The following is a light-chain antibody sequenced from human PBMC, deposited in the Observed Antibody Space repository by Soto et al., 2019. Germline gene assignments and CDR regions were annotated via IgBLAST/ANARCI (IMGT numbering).Light chain of an antibody. CDR2: GIS. CDR3: QSYDSSLSVV. Sequence: QSVLTQPPSVSGAPGQRVSISCTGGSSNIGAGYDVHWYQQLPGTAPKLLIYGISNRPSGVPDRFSGSKSGTSASLAITGLQAEDEADYYCQSYDSSLSVVFGGGTKLTVL. CDR1: SSNIGAGYD. V-gene: IGLV1-40*01. J-gene: IGLJ2*01.